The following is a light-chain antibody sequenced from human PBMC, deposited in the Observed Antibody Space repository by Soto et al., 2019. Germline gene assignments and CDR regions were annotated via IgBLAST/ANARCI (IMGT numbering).Light chain of an antibody. J-gene: IGKJ3*01. CDR1: QSITTS. Sequence: DIQMTQAPSSLSASVGDRVTITCRASQSITTSLSWYQQKPGKAPKVLIYGASNLQGGVPSRFSGSGSGTDFTLIISSLQPEDFAAYYCQQSYSTPFTCGPGTRVDVK. CDR2: GAS. CDR3: QQSYSTPFT. V-gene: IGKV1-39*01.